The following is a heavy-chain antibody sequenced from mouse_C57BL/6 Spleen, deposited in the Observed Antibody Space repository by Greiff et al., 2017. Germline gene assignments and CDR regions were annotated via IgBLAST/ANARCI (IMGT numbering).Heavy chain of an antibody. CDR3: ARWDDGYYGY. J-gene: IGHJ2*01. CDR1: GYTFTSYW. Sequence: VQLQQPGAELVMPGASVKLSCKASGYTFTSYWMHWVKQRPGPGLEWIGEIDPSDSYTNYNQKFKGKATLTVDKSSSTAYMQLSSLTSEDSAVYYCARWDDGYYGYWGQGTTLTVSS. CDR2: IDPSDSYT. D-gene: IGHD2-3*01. V-gene: IGHV1-69*01.